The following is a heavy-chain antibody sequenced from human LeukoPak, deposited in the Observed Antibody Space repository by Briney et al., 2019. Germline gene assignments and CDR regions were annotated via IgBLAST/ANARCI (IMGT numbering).Heavy chain of an antibody. J-gene: IGHJ5*02. CDR2: IYYSATT. V-gene: IGHV4-39*02. D-gene: IGHD6-13*01. CDR3: ASGIAAAGNWFDP. Sequence: SETLSLTCTVSGGSISSSSYYWGWLRQPPGRGLEWFGIIYYSATTYYTPSLKSRVPISVHTSKNHFSLKLSSVTAAHTAVYYCASGIAAAGNWFDPCGQGTLVTVSS. CDR1: GGSISSSSYY.